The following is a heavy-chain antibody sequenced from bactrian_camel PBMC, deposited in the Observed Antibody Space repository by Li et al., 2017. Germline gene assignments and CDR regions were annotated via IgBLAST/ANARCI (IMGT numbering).Heavy chain of an antibody. CDR3: TTDEQVCVAVVVGTDLPDVGV. D-gene: IGHD2*01. J-gene: IGHJ4*01. Sequence: HVQLVESGGGSGQAGGSLRLACAASDDVSKYYMAWFRQAPGKEREGVAAIDNAGAPTYTYSVAGRFTISQDNSKTTAFLQMDNLRPNDTAVYYCTTDEQVCVAVVVGTDLPDVGVWGRGTQVTVS. CDR1: DDVSKYY. V-gene: IGHV3S53*01. CDR2: IDNAGAP.